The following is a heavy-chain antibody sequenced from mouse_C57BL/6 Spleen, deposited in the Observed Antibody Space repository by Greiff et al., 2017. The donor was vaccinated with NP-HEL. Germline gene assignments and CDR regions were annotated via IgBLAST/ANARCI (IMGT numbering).Heavy chain of an antibody. V-gene: IGHV1-69*01. J-gene: IGHJ3*01. CDR3: AIHYYGSPAWFAY. Sequence: QVQLQQPGAELVMPGASVKLSCKASGYTFTSYWMHWVKQRPGQGLEWIGEIDPSDSYTNYNQKFKGKSTLTVDKSSSTAYMQLSSLTSEDSAVYYCAIHYYGSPAWFAYWGQGTLVTVSA. CDR1: GYTFTSYW. D-gene: IGHD1-1*01. CDR2: IDPSDSYT.